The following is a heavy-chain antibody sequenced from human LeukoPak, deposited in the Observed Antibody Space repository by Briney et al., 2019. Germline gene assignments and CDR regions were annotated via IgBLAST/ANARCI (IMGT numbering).Heavy chain of an antibody. CDR1: GFTFSSYA. J-gene: IGHJ6*02. CDR2: ISGGGRTT. CDR3: AKLSGGDCYSSCYYDMDV. Sequence: GSLRLSCAASGFTFSSYAMSWVRQAPGKGLEWVSSISGGGRTTYYANSVKGRFTISRDNSKNTLYLQMNTLRAEDTAVYYCAKLSGGDCYSSCYYDMDVWGQGTTVTVSS. V-gene: IGHV3-23*01. D-gene: IGHD2-21*02.